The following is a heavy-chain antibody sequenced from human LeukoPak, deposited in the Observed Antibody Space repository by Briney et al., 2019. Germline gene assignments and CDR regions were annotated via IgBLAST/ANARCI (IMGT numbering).Heavy chain of an antibody. CDR3: VRLGGGDAFDI. CDR1: GFTFSRFA. Sequence: PGRSLRLSCAASGFTFSRFAMHWVRQAPGKGLEWVGRIRSKANGYTTAYDETVKGRFTITRDDSKRSAFVQMSSLKSEDTAVYYCVRLGGGDAFDIWGPGTRVTVSS. D-gene: IGHD2-15*01. V-gene: IGHV3-73*01. J-gene: IGHJ3*02. CDR2: IRSKANGYTT.